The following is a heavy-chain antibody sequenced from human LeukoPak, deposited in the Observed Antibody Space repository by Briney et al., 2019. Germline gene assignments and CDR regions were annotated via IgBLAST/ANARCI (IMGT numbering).Heavy chain of an antibody. CDR2: IIHSGST. V-gene: IGHV4-34*12. J-gene: IGHJ6*02. D-gene: IGHD3-10*01. Sequence: SETLSLTCAVYGGSFSSYYWSWIRQPPGKGLEWIGEIIHSGSTNYNPSLKSRVTISVDTSKNHFSLKLSSVTAADTAVYYCAGRDYYGSGSSGYYGMDVWGQGTTVTVSS. CDR1: GGSFSSYY. CDR3: AGRDYYGSGSSGYYGMDV.